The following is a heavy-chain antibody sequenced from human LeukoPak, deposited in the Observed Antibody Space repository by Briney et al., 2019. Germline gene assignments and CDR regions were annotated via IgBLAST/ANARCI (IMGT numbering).Heavy chain of an antibody. CDR2: ISNSGST. CDR1: GGAITSHY. D-gene: IGHD2-15*01. V-gene: IGHV4-59*11. J-gene: IGHJ6*03. CDR3: GRDALVGYFSYYYMDV. Sequence: SETLSLTCTVSGGAITSHYWTWIRQSPVKGLEWIGDISNSGSTSYNPSLTSRVTISIDTSKSQFSLKLTSVTAADTAVYYCGRDALVGYFSYYYMDVWGKGTTVTVSS.